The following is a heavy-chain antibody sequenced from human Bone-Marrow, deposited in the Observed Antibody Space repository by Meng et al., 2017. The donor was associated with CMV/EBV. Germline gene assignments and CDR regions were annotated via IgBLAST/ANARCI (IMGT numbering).Heavy chain of an antibody. CDR3: ARNHRSGYYARTPDAVDY. Sequence: GESLKISCAASGFTFSSYWMHWVRQAPGKGLVWVSRINSDGTSTSYADSVKGRFTISRDNAKNTLYLQMNSLRAEDTAVYYCARNHRSGYYARTPDAVDYWGQGTLVTVSS. V-gene: IGHV3-74*01. D-gene: IGHD5-12*01. J-gene: IGHJ4*02. CDR2: INSDGTST. CDR1: GFTFSSYW.